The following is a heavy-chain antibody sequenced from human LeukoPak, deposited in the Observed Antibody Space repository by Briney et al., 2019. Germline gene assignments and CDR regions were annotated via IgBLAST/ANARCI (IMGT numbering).Heavy chain of an antibody. J-gene: IGHJ4*02. CDR3: AKGGYCSSTSCIFDY. Sequence: GGSLRLSCAASGFTFSSSVMGWVRQTPGKGLEWVSAISNSGGSINYADSVKGRFTISRDNSKNTLYLQVNGLRAEDTAIYYCAKGGYCSSTSCIFDYWGQGTLVTVSS. V-gene: IGHV3-23*01. D-gene: IGHD2-2*01. CDR1: GFTFSSSV. CDR2: ISNSGGSI.